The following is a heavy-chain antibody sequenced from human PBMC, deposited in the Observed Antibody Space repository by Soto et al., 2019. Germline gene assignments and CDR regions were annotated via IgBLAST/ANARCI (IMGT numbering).Heavy chain of an antibody. J-gene: IGHJ6*02. CDR2: ISYDGSNK. CDR3: ARVFRGAARPEDYYYGMDV. D-gene: IGHD6-6*01. CDR1: GFTFSSHA. V-gene: IGHV3-30-3*01. Sequence: TGGSLRLSCAAFGFTFSSHAMHWVRLAPGKGLEWVAVISYDGSNKYYADSVKGRFTISRDNSKNTLYLQMNSLRAEDTAVYYCARVFRGAARPEDYYYGMDVWGQGTTVTVSS.